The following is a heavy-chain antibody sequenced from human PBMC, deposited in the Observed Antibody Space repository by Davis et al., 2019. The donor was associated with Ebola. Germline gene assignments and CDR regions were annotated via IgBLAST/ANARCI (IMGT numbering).Heavy chain of an antibody. J-gene: IGHJ4*02. D-gene: IGHD3-22*01. CDR3: ARVNYYDSSGYVVDY. CDR2: ISSSSSYI. Sequence: GESLKISCAASGFTFSSYSMNWVRQAPGKGLEWVSCISSSSSYIYYADSVKGRFTISRDNAKNSLYLQMNSLRAEDTAVYYCARVNYYDSSGYVVDYWGQGTLVTVSS. CDR1: GFTFSSYS. V-gene: IGHV3-21*01.